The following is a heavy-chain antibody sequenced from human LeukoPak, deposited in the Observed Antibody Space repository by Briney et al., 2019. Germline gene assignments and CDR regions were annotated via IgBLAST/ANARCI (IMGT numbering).Heavy chain of an antibody. Sequence: SETLSLTCTVPGGSISTYYWSWIRQPPGKGLEWIGYIYNSGSTNYNPSLKSRVTTSVDTSKNQFSLKLSSVTAADTAVYYCARENSNSWYLDYWGQGTLVTVSS. CDR1: GGSISTYY. CDR3: ARENSNSWYLDY. D-gene: IGHD6-13*01. J-gene: IGHJ4*02. CDR2: IYNSGST. V-gene: IGHV4-59*01.